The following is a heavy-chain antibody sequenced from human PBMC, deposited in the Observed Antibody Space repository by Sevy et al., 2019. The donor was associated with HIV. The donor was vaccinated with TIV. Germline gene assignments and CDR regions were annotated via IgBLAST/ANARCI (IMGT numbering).Heavy chain of an antibody. D-gene: IGHD1-26*01. V-gene: IGHV3-23*01. Sequence: PGGSLRLSCAASGFTFSSYAMSWVRQAPGKGLEWVSAISGSGGSTYYADSVKGRFTISRDNSKNTLYLQMNSLRAEDTALYYCAKDLGKWELLRSSDYWGQGTLVTVSS. CDR3: AKDLGKWELLRSSDY. CDR1: GFTFSSYA. CDR2: ISGSGGST. J-gene: IGHJ4*02.